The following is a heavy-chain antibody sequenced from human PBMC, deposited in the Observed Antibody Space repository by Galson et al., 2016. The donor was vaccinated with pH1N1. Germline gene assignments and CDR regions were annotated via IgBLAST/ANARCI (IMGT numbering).Heavy chain of an antibody. CDR1: GGSFRGYY. CDR3: ARHSTSGFPTIEVAARRRPFDV. V-gene: IGHV4-34*01. Sequence: SLSLTCAVYGGSFRGYYWSWIRQSPEKGLEWIGEINHGGSTNYNPSLEGRVALSLDTSKNQFSLRLMAVTAADTAVYFCARHSTSGFPTIEVAARRRPFDVWGQGTLVTVSS. J-gene: IGHJ3*01. CDR2: INHGGST. D-gene: IGHD6-19*01.